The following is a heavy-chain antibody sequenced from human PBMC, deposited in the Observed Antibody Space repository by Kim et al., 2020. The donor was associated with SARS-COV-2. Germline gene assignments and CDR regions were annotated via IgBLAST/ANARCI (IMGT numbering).Heavy chain of an antibody. CDR2: ISGSGGST. D-gene: IGHD3-16*01. J-gene: IGHJ3*02. V-gene: IGHV3-23*01. Sequence: GGSLRLSCAASGFTFSSYAMSWVRQAPGKGLEWVSAISGSGGSTYYADSVKGRFTISRDNSKNTLYLQMNSLRAEDTAVYYCAKDLKLRLGEYSNAFDIWGQGTMVTVSS. CDR3: AKDLKLRLGEYSNAFDI. CDR1: GFTFSSYA.